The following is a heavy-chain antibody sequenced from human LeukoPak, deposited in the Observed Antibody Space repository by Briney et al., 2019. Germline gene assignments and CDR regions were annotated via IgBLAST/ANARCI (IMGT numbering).Heavy chain of an antibody. V-gene: IGHV3-48*03. Sequence: GGSLRLSCAASGLTFSSYEMNWVRQAPGKGLEWVSYISSSGSTIYYADSVKGRFTISRDNAKNSLYLQMNSLRAEDTAVYYCARGKQLDYYGMDVWGKGTTVTVSS. CDR1: GLTFSSYE. J-gene: IGHJ6*04. CDR3: ARGKQLDYYGMDV. D-gene: IGHD6-13*01. CDR2: ISSSGSTI.